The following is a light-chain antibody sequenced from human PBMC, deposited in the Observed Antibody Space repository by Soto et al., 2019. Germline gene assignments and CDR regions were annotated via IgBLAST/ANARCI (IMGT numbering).Light chain of an antibody. CDR1: QRVTSSH. J-gene: IGKJ2*01. CDR3: QHYCISRPYT. CDR2: GAS. Sequence: EIVLTQSPGTLSLSPGESATLSCRASQRVTSSHIAWYRQKPVQAPWLLIYGASNMATGIPDRFSGSGSWTDFTLTISRLEAEASAVYYCQHYCISRPYTFGEGTKLNIK. V-gene: IGKV3-20*01.